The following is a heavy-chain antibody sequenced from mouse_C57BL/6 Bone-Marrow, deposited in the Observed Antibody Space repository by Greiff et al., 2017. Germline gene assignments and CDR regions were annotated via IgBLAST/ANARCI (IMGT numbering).Heavy chain of an antibody. CDR1: GYTFTSYW. CDR3: ARGDYGSSYDYFGY. J-gene: IGHJ2*01. Sequence: QVQLQQPGAELVKPGASVKLSCKASGYTFTSYWMHWVKQRPGQGLEWIGMIHPDSGSTNYNEKFKGKATLTVDKSSSTDYMQLSSLTSEDSAVFYCARGDYGSSYDYFGYWGQGTTLKGSS. CDR2: IHPDSGST. V-gene: IGHV1-64*01. D-gene: IGHD1-1*01.